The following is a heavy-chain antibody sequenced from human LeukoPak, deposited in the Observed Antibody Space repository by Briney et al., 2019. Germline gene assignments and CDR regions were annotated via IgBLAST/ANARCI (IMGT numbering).Heavy chain of an antibody. Sequence: PSETLSLTCAVYGGSFSGYYWSWIRQPPGKGLEWIGEINHSGSTNYNPSLKSRVTISVDTSKKQFSLKLSSVTAADTAVYYCASYAKDIVVLPAASIYWYFDLWGRGTLVTVSS. J-gene: IGHJ2*01. V-gene: IGHV4-34*01. CDR3: ASYAKDIVVLPAASIYWYFDL. CDR1: GGSFSGYY. CDR2: INHSGST. D-gene: IGHD2-2*01.